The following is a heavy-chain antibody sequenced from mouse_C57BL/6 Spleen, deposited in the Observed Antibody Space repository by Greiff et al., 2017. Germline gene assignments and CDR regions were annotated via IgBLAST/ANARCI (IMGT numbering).Heavy chain of an antibody. D-gene: IGHD1-1*01. CDR1: GYAFSSYW. CDR2: IYPGDGDT. V-gene: IGHV1-80*01. CDR3: ARGLNYYGSPYYFDY. Sequence: VQLQQSGAELVKPGASVKISCKASGYAFSSYWMNWVKQRPGKGLEWIGQIYPGDGDTNYNGKFKGKATLTADKSSSTAYMQLSSLTSEDSAVXFCARGLNYYGSPYYFDYWGQGTTLTVSS. J-gene: IGHJ2*01.